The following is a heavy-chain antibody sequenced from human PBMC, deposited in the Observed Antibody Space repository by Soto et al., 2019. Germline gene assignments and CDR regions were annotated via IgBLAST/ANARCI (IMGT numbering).Heavy chain of an antibody. V-gene: IGHV3-30*18. CDR1: GFTFSSHG. CDR2: ISYDGSNK. Sequence: GGSLRLSCAASGFTFSSHGMHWVRQAPGKGLEWVAVISYDGSNKYYADSVKGRFTISRDNSKNTLYLQMNSLRAEDTAVYYCAKDAWIQPWLRSRYYFDYWGQGTLVTVSS. J-gene: IGHJ4*02. CDR3: AKDAWIQPWLRSRYYFDY. D-gene: IGHD5-18*01.